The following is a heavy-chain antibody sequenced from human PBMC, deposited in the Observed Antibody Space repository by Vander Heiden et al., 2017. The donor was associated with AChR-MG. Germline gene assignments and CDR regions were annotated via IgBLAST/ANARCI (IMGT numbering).Heavy chain of an antibody. CDR2: ITHSGST. Sequence: QVQLQQWGAGLLKPSETLSLTCAVYGGSFSGYYWTWIRPPPGKGLEWIGEITHSGSTNYNPSLKSRVTISVDTSKNQFSLKLSSVTAADTAVYYWARGRRWLQRSFDYWGQGTLVTVSS. CDR3: ARGRRWLQRSFDY. D-gene: IGHD5-18*01. CDR1: GGSFSGYY. J-gene: IGHJ4*02. V-gene: IGHV4-34*01.